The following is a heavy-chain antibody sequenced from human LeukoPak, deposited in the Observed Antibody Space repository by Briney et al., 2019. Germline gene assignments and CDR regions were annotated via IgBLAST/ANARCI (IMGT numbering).Heavy chain of an antibody. CDR2: IYYSGST. J-gene: IGHJ4*02. Sequence: SETLSLTCTVSGGSISSYYWSWIRQPPGKGLEWIGYIYYSGSTNYNPSLKSRVTISVDTSKNQFSLKLSSVTAADTAVYYCARDYGSGSQPFDYWGRGTLVTVSS. CDR1: GGSISSYY. D-gene: IGHD3-10*01. V-gene: IGHV4-59*01. CDR3: ARDYGSGSQPFDY.